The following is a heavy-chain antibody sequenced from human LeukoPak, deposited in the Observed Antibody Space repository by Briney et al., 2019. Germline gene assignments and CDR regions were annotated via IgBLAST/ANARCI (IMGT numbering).Heavy chain of an antibody. CDR1: GFTFSSYA. V-gene: IGHV3-23*01. D-gene: IGHD2-2*01. Sequence: GGSLRLSCAASGFTFSSYAMSWFRQAPGKGLEWVSAISGSGGSTYYADSVKGRFTISRDNSKNTLYLQMNSLRAEDTAVYYCAKGVVVEPAAIDYWGQGTLVTVSS. J-gene: IGHJ4*02. CDR2: ISGSGGST. CDR3: AKGVVVEPAAIDY.